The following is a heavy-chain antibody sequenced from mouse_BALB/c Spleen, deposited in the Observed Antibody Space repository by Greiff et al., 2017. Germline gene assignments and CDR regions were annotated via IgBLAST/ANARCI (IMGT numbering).Heavy chain of an antibody. J-gene: IGHJ3*01. CDR1: GYTFTSYW. V-gene: IGHV1-69*02. D-gene: IGHD2-2*01. Sequence: VQLQQPGAELVKPGAPVKLSCKASGYTFTSYWMNWVKQRPGRGLEWIGRIDPSDSETHYNQKFKDKATLTVDKSSSTAYIQLSSLTSEDSAVYYCARRGGYDRAWFAYWGQGTLVTVSA. CDR2: IDPSDSET. CDR3: ARRGGYDRAWFAY.